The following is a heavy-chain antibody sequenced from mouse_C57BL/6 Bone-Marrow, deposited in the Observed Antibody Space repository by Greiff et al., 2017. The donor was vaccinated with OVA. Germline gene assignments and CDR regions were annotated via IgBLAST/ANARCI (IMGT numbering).Heavy chain of an antibody. D-gene: IGHD1-1*01. J-gene: IGHJ1*03. CDR2: IYPGGGYT. V-gene: IGHV1-63*01. CDR3: ARSATVVRWYFDV. CDR1: GYTFTNYW. Sequence: SGAELVRPGTSVKMSCKASGYTFTNYWIGWAKQRPGHGLEWIGDIYPGGGYTNYNEKFKGKATLTADKSSSTAYMQFSSLTSEDSAIYYCARSATVVRWYFDVWGTGTTVTVSS.